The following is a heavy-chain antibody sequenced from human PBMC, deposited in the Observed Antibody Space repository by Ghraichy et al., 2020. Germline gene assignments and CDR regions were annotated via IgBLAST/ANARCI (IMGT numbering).Heavy chain of an antibody. CDR1: GFTFSSYW. CDR3: ARETHNGMAYYDYVWGSYRSYNWFDP. Sequence: GGSLRLSCAASGFTFSSYWMHWVRQAPGKGLVWVSRINSDGSSTSYADSVKGRFTISRDNAKNTLYLQMNSLRAEDTAVYYCARETHNGMAYYDYVWGSYRSYNWFDPWGQGTLVTVSS. V-gene: IGHV3-74*01. D-gene: IGHD3-16*02. CDR2: INSDGSST. J-gene: IGHJ5*02.